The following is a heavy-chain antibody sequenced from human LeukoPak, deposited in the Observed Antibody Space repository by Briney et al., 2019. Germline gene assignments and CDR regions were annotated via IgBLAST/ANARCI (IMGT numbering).Heavy chain of an antibody. CDR1: AGSITGTNFY. Sequence: SETLSLTCTLSAGSITGTNFYWGWLRQSPGKGLEWVGSVIARGSTAYHPSLKRRVTISADTSQNQFSLGLRSVTAAGTAVYYCARELNWGQGILVTVSS. J-gene: IGHJ4*02. V-gene: IGHV4-39*07. CDR3: ARELN. CDR2: VIARGST.